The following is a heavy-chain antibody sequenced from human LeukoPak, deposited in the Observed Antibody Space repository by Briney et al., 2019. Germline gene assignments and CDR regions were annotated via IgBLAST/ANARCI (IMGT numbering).Heavy chain of an antibody. J-gene: IGHJ4*02. CDR1: GFTFSSYG. D-gene: IGHD3-9*01. V-gene: IGHV3-33*06. CDR2: IWFDGSNK. CDR3: AKGDPPTYYDILTGQDY. Sequence: GRSLRLSCAASGFTFSSYGMHWVRQAPGKGLEWVAVIWFDGSNKNYADSVKGRFTISRDNSKNTVYLQMNSLRAEDTAVYYCAKGDPPTYYDILTGQDYWGQGTLVTVSS.